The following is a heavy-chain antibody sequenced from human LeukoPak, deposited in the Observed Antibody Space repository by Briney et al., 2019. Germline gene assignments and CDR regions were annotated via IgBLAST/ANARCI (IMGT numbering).Heavy chain of an antibody. V-gene: IGHV3-21*01. D-gene: IGHD2-8*02. Sequence: GGSLRLSCAASGFTFSRYWMHWVRQAPGKGLEWVSTISRSSTSIFYAHSVKGRFTISRDDAKNSVSLQMSSLRVEDTAVYYCATDGAAWSRSYWGQGTLVTVSS. CDR3: ATDGAAWSRSY. CDR1: GFTFSRYW. CDR2: ISRSSTSI. J-gene: IGHJ4*02.